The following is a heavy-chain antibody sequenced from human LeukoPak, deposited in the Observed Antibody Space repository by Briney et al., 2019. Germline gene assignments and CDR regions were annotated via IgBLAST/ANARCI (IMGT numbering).Heavy chain of an antibody. CDR2: ISTSGST. Sequence: SETLSLTCAVYGGSFSGYYWTWIRQPAGKGLEWIGRISTSGSTNYNPSLKSRVTMSVDTSKNQFSLKLSSVTAADTAVYYCARGGSGSYSAFDFWGQGTLVTVSS. CDR3: ARGGSGSYSAFDF. V-gene: IGHV4-59*10. CDR1: GGSFSGYY. J-gene: IGHJ4*02. D-gene: IGHD1-26*01.